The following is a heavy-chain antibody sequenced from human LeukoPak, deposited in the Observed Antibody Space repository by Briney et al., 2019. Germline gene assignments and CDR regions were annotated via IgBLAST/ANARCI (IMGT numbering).Heavy chain of an antibody. D-gene: IGHD6-19*01. Sequence: ASVKVSCKASGYSFTKSGISWVRQAPGRGLEWVGWIYNGNTKYTQSLQGRVTMTTDTSTSTAYMELRSLISDDTAVYYCARGSSGTEGFDPWGQGTLVTVSS. CDR1: GYSFTKSG. CDR3: ARGSSGTEGFDP. J-gene: IGHJ5*02. CDR2: IYNGNT. V-gene: IGHV1-18*01.